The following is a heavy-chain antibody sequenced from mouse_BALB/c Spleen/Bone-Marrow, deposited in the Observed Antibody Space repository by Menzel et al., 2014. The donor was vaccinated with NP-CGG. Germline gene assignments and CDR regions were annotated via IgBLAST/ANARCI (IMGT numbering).Heavy chain of an antibody. CDR3: ARDVLRDYLDY. CDR1: GFAFSSYD. J-gene: IGHJ2*01. V-gene: IGHV5-12-1*01. Sequence: DVKLVESGGGLVKPGGSLKLSCAASGFAFSSYDMSWVRQTPETRLEWVAYISSGGGSTYYPDTVKGRFTISRDNAKNTLYLQMRSLKSEDTAMYYCARDVLRDYLDYWGQGTPLTVSS. D-gene: IGHD1-1*01. CDR2: ISSGGGST.